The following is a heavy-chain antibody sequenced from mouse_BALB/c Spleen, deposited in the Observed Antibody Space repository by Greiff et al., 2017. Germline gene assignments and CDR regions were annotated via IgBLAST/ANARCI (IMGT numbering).Heavy chain of an antibody. J-gene: IGHJ3*01. V-gene: IGHV5-17*02. CDR3: ARSGTGSWFAY. CDR2: ISSGSSTI. CDR1: GFTFSSFG. Sequence: EVKLVESGGGLVQPGGSRKLSCAASGFTFSSFGMHWVRQAPEKGLEWVAYISSGSSTIYYADTVKGRFTISRDNPKNTLFLRMTSLRSEDTAMYYCARSGTGSWFAYWGQGTLVTVSA. D-gene: IGHD4-1*01.